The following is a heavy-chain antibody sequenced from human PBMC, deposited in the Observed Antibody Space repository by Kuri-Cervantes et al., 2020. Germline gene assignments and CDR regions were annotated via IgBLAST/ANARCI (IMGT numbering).Heavy chain of an antibody. Sequence: SETLSLTCTVSGGSISSSSYYWGWIRQPPGKGLEWIGSIYYSGSTYYNPSLKSRVTISVDTSKNQFSLKLSSVTAAGTAVYYCAGPRFYSGSGSYSAYFDYWGRGALVTVSS. CDR3: AGPRFYSGSGSYSAYFDY. J-gene: IGHJ4*02. V-gene: IGHV4-39*01. D-gene: IGHD3-10*01. CDR1: GGSISSSSYY. CDR2: IYYSGST.